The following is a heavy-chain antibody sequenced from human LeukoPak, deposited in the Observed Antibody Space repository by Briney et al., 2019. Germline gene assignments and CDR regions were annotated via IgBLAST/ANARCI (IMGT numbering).Heavy chain of an antibody. J-gene: IGHJ4*02. V-gene: IGHV3-74*01. Sequence: QSGGSLRLSCAASGNYWMHWVRQVPGKGLVWVSHINSDGSWTSYADSVKGRFTISKDNAKNTVYLQMNRLRAEDTAVYYCVSFYETYWGRGALVTVSS. CDR2: INSDGSWT. CDR3: VSFYETY. D-gene: IGHD2/OR15-2a*01. CDR1: GNYW.